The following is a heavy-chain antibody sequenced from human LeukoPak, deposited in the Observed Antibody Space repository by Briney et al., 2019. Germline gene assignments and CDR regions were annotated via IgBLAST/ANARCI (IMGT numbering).Heavy chain of an antibody. J-gene: IGHJ4*02. CDR1: GGSLSSYY. V-gene: IGHV4-59*01. D-gene: IGHD3-22*01. Sequence: SETLSLTCTVSGGSLSSYYWSWIRQPPGKGLEWIGYIYSSGSPNYNPSLKSRVTISVDTSKNQFSLKLSSVTAADTAVYYCARAPVEYDSSGYFDYWGQGTLVTVSS. CDR2: IYSSGSP. CDR3: ARAPVEYDSSGYFDY.